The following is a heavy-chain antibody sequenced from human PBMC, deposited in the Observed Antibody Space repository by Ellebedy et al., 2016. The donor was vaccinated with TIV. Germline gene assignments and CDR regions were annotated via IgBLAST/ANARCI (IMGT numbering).Heavy chain of an antibody. CDR2: ISSRSNYI. CDR3: ARRDTS. Sequence: GGSLRLSCAASGFAFGGYTMNWVRQAPGKGLEWVSAISSRSNYIYYADSVRGRFTISRDNAKNSLYQQMNSLRADDTAVYYCARRDTSWGQGTLVTVSS. J-gene: IGHJ5*02. CDR1: GFAFGGYT. V-gene: IGHV3-21*06. D-gene: IGHD5-18*01.